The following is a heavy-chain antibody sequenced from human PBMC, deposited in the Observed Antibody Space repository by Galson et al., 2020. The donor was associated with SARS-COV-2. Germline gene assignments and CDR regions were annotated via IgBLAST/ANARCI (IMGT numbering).Heavy chain of an antibody. CDR1: GYTFTSYD. CDR2: MNANSGNT. D-gene: IGHD3-22*01. V-gene: IGHV1-8*01. Sequence: ASVKVSCKASGYTFTSYDINWVRQAPGQGLEWMGWMNANSGNTDYAQKFQGRVTMTRDTSTNTAYLELSSLTSEDTAIYYCARVLYYYDSSGYFCWVDLWGQGTQVTVSP. CDR3: ARVLYYYDSSGYFCWVDL. J-gene: IGHJ5*02.